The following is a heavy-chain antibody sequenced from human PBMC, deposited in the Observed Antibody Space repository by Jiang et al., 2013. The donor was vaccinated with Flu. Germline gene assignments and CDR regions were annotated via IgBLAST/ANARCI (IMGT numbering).Heavy chain of an antibody. Sequence: KPTQTLTLTCTFSGFSLSTSGVGVGWIRQPPGKALEWLALIYWDDDKRYSPSLKSRLTIITKDTSKNQVVLTMTNMDPVDTATYYCAHSSAYYYDRSGHYRGYYFDYWGQGTLVTVSS. J-gene: IGHJ4*02. CDR1: GFSLSTSGVG. CDR3: AHSSAYYYDRSGHYRGYYFDY. CDR2: IYWDDDK. V-gene: IGHV2-5*02. D-gene: IGHD3-22*01.